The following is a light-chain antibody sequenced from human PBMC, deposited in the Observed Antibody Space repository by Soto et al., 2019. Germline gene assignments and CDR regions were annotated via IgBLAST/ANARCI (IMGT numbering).Light chain of an antibody. CDR3: QQYGSSRT. Sequence: EIVLTQSPGTLSLSPRERATLSCRASQSVSSSYLAWYHQKRGQAPRLLIYGPSSRATGIPDRFSGSGSGTDFTLTISRLEPDDFAVYYCQQYGSSRTFGQGTKVEIK. V-gene: IGKV3-20*01. J-gene: IGKJ1*01. CDR1: QSVSSSY. CDR2: GPS.